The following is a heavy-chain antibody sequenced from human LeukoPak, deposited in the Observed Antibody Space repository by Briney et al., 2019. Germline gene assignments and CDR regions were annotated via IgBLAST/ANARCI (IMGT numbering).Heavy chain of an antibody. CDR1: GFTFSSYA. V-gene: IGHV3-23*01. CDR2: ISGSGGST. J-gene: IGHJ4*02. D-gene: IGHD3-22*01. Sequence: GGSLRLSCAASGFTFSSYAMSWVRQAPGKGLEWVSAISGSGGSTYYADSVKGRFTISRDNSKNTLYLQMNSLRAEDTAVYYCAKVDTEALPGYYDSSGYYYAFDYWGQGTLVTVSS. CDR3: AKVDTEALPGYYDSSGYYYAFDY.